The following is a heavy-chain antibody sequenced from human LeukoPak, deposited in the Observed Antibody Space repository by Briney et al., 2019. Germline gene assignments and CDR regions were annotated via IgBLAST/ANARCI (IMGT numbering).Heavy chain of an antibody. Sequence: ASVKVSCKASGYTFTSYGISWVRQAPGQGLEWMGWISAYNGNTNYAQKLQGRVTMTTDTSTSTAYMELRSLRSDDTAVYYCATSGGRAVAGSLQSWGQGTLVTVSS. CDR2: ISAYNGNT. CDR3: ATSGGRAVAGSLQS. CDR1: GYTFTSYG. V-gene: IGHV1-18*01. J-gene: IGHJ4*02. D-gene: IGHD6-19*01.